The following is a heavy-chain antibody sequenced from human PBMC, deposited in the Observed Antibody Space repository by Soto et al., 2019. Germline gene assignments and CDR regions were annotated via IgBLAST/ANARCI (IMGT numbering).Heavy chain of an antibody. Sequence: QVQLVQSGAEVKKPGASVKVSCKASGYTFTAYYIHWVRQAPGQGLEWMGWINCNSGGTNYAQKFQGWVIMNREQSINQAYMELSRLRSDDTDLDYCARVGSSYSGALSMDVWGQGTKVTVSS. V-gene: IGHV1-2*04. CDR3: ARVGSSYSGALSMDV. CDR2: INCNSGGT. D-gene: IGHD6-13*01. J-gene: IGHJ6*02. CDR1: GYTFTAYY.